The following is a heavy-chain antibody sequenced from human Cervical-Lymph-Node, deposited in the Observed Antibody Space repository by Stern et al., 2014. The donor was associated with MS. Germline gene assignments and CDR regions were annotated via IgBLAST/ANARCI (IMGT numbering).Heavy chain of an antibody. Sequence: VQLVESGPGLVKPSQTLSLTCTVSGGSISSGNYYWSWIRQPAGKGLEWIGRIYTSGSTNYNPSPKSRVTISVDMSKNHFSLQMSSVTAADTAVYYCARVMRAASSWFFDYWGQGTLVTVSS. CDR3: ARVMRAASSWFFDY. V-gene: IGHV4-61*02. D-gene: IGHD6-13*01. J-gene: IGHJ4*02. CDR2: IYTSGST. CDR1: GGSISSGNYY.